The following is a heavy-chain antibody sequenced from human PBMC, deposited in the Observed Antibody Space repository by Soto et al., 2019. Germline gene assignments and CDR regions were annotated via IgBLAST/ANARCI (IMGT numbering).Heavy chain of an antibody. V-gene: IGHV1-8*01. J-gene: IGHJ6*02. CDR2: MNPNSGNT. CDR1: GYTFTSYD. CDR3: AARYCISTSCYASADYYYGMDV. Sequence: QVQLVQSGAEVKKPGASVKVSCKASGYTFTSYDINWVRQATGQGLEWMGWMNPNSGNTGYAQKFQGRVTMTRNTSISPAYMELSSLRSEATAVYYCAARYCISTSCYASADYYYGMDVWGQGTTVTVSS. D-gene: IGHD2-2*01.